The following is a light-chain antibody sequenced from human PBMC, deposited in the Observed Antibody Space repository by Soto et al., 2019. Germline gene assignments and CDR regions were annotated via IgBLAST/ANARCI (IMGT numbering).Light chain of an antibody. CDR3: SSFTNTYSYV. Sequence: QSVLTQPASVSGSPGQSITISCTGTSGDVGAYNYVSWYQQHPGKAPRLMIYDVSNRPSGASNSFSGSKSGNTASLTISGLQAEDEADYYCSSFTNTYSYVFGNGTKLTVL. V-gene: IGLV2-14*01. J-gene: IGLJ1*01. CDR2: DVS. CDR1: SGDVGAYNY.